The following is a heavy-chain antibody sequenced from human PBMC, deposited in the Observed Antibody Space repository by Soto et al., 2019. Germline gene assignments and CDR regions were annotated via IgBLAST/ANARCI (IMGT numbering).Heavy chain of an antibody. Sequence: ASVKVSCKASGYTLTTHYMHWVRQAPGQGLEWVGIINPSGATTSYAPKFQGRVTMTRDTSTTTVYMELSGLRSEDTAVYYCARERCLTGHDSGVDNGGTCSLDHWGQGPLVTVSS. CDR2: INPSGATT. J-gene: IGHJ4*02. CDR1: GYTLTTHY. D-gene: IGHD2-15*01. CDR3: ARERCLTGHDSGVDNGGTCSLDH. V-gene: IGHV1-46*01.